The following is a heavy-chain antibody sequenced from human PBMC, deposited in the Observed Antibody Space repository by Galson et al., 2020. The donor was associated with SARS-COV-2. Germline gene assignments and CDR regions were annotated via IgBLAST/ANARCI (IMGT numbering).Heavy chain of an antibody. V-gene: IGHV3-30-3*01. CDR3: ARDVGGYYGP. CDR1: GYTFSSDP. J-gene: IGHJ5*02. CDR2: ISYDRSNK. D-gene: IGHD3-22*01. Sequence: TGGSLRLSCAAPGYTFSSDPMPWVRQAPGKGLEWVAVISYDRSNKYYADSVKGRFTISRDNSKNTLYLQMNSLRAEGTAVYYCARDVGGYYGPWGQGTLVTVSS.